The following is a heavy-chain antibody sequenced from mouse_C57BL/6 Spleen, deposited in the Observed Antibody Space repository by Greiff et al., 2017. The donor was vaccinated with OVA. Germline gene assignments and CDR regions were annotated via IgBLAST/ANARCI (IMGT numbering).Heavy chain of an antibody. J-gene: IGHJ1*03. CDR3: AHGDDYDGGV. Sequence: QVQLQQPGAELVMPGASVKLSCKASGYTFTSYWMHWVKQRPGQGLEWIGEIDPSDSYTNYNQKFKGKSTLTVDKSSSTAYMQLSSLTSEDSAVYYCAHGDDYDGGVWGTGTTVTVSS. CDR1: GYTFTSYW. D-gene: IGHD2-4*01. CDR2: IDPSDSYT. V-gene: IGHV1-69*01.